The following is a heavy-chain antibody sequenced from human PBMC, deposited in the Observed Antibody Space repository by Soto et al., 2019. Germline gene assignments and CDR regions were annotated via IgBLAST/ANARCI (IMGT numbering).Heavy chain of an antibody. V-gene: IGHV3-48*03. D-gene: IGHD3-10*01. CDR1: GFTFSSYE. CDR3: ASKESYSGISFDY. CDR2: ISSSGSTI. Sequence: EVQLVESGGGLVQPGGSLRLSCAASGFTFSSYEMNWVRQAPGKGLEWVSYISSSGSTIYYADSVKGRFTISRDNAKNSLYLQMNSLRAEDTAVYYCASKESYSGISFDYWGQGTLVTVSS. J-gene: IGHJ4*02.